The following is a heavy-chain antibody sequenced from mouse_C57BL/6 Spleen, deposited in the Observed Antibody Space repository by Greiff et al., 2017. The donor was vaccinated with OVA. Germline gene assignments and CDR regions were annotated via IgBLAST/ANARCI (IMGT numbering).Heavy chain of an antibody. CDR3: ARYDYDDVYFDY. V-gene: IGHV5-17*01. J-gene: IGHJ2*01. CDR1: GFTFSDYG. D-gene: IGHD2-4*01. Sequence: DVKLVESGGGLVKPGGSLKLSCAASGFTFSDYGMHWVRQAPEKGLEWVAYISSGSSTIYYADTVKGRFTISRDNAKNTLFLQMTSLRSEDTAMYYCARYDYDDVYFDYWGQGTTLTVSS. CDR2: ISSGSSTI.